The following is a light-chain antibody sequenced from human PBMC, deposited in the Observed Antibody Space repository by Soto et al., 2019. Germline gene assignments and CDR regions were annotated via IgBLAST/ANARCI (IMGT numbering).Light chain of an antibody. CDR1: PSVSRSY. J-gene: IGKJ1*01. CDR3: QQRSNWPWT. CDR2: GAS. V-gene: IGKV3D-20*02. Sequence: EIVLTQSPGTLSLSPGVRATLSGRARPSVSRSYFARHPHHTGQAPRPLIYGASSRATGIPDRFSGSGSGTDFTLTISSLEPEDFAVYYCQQRSNWPWTFGQGTKVDI.